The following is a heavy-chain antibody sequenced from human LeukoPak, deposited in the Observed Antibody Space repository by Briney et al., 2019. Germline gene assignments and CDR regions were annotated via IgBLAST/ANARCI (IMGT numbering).Heavy chain of an antibody. D-gene: IGHD6-13*01. CDR3: ARDVSSSWYFNYGMDV. Sequence: GGSLRLSCAASGFTFSSYEMNWVRQAPGKGLEWVSYISSSGSTIYYADSVKGRFTISRDNAKNSLYLQMNSLRAEDTAVYYGARDVSSSWYFNYGMDVWGQGTTVTVSS. J-gene: IGHJ6*02. V-gene: IGHV3-48*03. CDR2: ISSSGSTI. CDR1: GFTFSSYE.